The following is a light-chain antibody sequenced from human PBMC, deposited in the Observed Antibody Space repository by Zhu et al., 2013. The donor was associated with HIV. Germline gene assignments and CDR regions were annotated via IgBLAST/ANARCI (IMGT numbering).Light chain of an antibody. Sequence: EIVMTQSPATLSVSPGERVTLSCRASQSVSSKLAWYQQKPGQAPRLLISAASTGATGVPARFSGSGSGTEFTLTISSLQSEDFAIYYCQQYDNWPPLTFGGGTKVEIK. CDR1: QSVSSK. CDR3: QQYDNWPPLT. V-gene: IGKV3-15*01. CDR2: AAS. J-gene: IGKJ4*01.